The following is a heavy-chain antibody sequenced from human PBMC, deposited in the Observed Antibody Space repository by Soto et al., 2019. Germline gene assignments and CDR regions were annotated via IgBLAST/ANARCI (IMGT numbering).Heavy chain of an antibody. D-gene: IGHD6-13*01. Sequence: GGSLRLSCAASGFTFSSYGMHWVRQAPGKGLEWVAVIWYDGSNKYYADSVKGRFTISRDNSKNTLYLQMNCLRAEDTAVYYCAREKRAAAGRYYFDYWGQGTLVTVSS. J-gene: IGHJ4*02. CDR2: IWYDGSNK. V-gene: IGHV3-33*01. CDR1: GFTFSSYG. CDR3: AREKRAAAGRYYFDY.